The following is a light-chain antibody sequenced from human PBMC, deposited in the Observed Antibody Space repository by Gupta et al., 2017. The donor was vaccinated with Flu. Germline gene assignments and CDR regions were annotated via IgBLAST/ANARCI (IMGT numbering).Light chain of an antibody. CDR2: AAS. CDR1: QDIASY. Sequence: GDRVTVTCRASQDIASYLAWYQQKPGKVPKLLIYAASTLQSGVPSRFSGSGSGTDFTLTISSLQPEDVATYYCQKYDSAPRTFGQGTKVEVK. J-gene: IGKJ1*01. V-gene: IGKV1-27*01. CDR3: QKYDSAPRT.